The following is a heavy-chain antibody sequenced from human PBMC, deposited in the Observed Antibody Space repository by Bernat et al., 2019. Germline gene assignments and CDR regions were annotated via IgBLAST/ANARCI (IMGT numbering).Heavy chain of an antibody. D-gene: IGHD2-15*01. Sequence: QVQLVQSGAEVKKPGASVKVSCKASGYTFTSYGISWVRQAPGQGLEWMGWISAYNGNTNYAQKLQGRVTITTDTSTSTAYMELRSLRSDDTAVYYCAREGDILGEGHYGMDVWGQGTTVTVSS. CDR2: ISAYNGNT. CDR1: GYTFTSYG. J-gene: IGHJ6*02. V-gene: IGHV1-18*01. CDR3: AREGDILGEGHYGMDV.